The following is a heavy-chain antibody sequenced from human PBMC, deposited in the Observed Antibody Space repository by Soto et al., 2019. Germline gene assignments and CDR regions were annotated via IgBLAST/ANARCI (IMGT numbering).Heavy chain of an antibody. Sequence: GASVKVSCKASGGTFSSYGISWVRQAPGQGLEWMGWISAYNGNTNYAQKLQGRVTMTTHTSTSTAYMELRSLRSDDTAVYYCARMDSSGWYHEQYYFDYWGQGTLVTVS. V-gene: IGHV1-18*01. CDR3: ARMDSSGWYHEQYYFDY. D-gene: IGHD6-19*01. J-gene: IGHJ4*02. CDR2: ISAYNGNT. CDR1: GGTFSSYG.